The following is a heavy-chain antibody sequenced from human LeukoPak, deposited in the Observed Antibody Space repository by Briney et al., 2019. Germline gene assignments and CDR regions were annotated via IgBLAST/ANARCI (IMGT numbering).Heavy chain of an antibody. Sequence: GESLKISCKGSGYSFTTYWIGWVRQMPGKGLEWMGIIYPGDSDTRYSPSFQGQVTISADKSISTAYLQWSSLKASDTAMYYCARQSRNYYGSGSSENYYYYMDVWGKGTTVTVSS. J-gene: IGHJ6*03. CDR1: GYSFTTYW. D-gene: IGHD3-10*01. V-gene: IGHV5-51*01. CDR2: IYPGDSDT. CDR3: ARQSRNYYGSGSSENYYYYMDV.